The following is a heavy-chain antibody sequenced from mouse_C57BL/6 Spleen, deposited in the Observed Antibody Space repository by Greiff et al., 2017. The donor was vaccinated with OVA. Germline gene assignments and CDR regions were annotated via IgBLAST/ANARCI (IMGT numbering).Heavy chain of an antibody. CDR1: GYSITSGYY. Sequence: VQLQQSGPGLVKPSQSLSLTCSVTGYSITSGYYWNWIRQFPGNKLEWMGYISYDGSNNYNPSLKNRISITRDTSKNQFFLKLNSVTTEDTATDYCARAGYHWYFDVWGTGTTVTVSS. CDR2: ISYDGSN. D-gene: IGHD2-2*01. J-gene: IGHJ1*03. CDR3: ARAGYHWYFDV. V-gene: IGHV3-6*01.